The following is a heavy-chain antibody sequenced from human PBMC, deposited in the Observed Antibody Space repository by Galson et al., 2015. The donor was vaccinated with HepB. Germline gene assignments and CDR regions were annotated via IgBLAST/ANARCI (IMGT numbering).Heavy chain of an antibody. CDR2: IKTDGTIT. Sequence: SLRLSCAASGFSFSSYWMHWVRQAPGKGLVWISGIKTDGTITVYADSVKGRLTISRDNAKSTLYLQMNSLSDDDTAMYYCARDGAEATPNDCWGQGTLVTVSS. CDR3: ARDGAEATPNDC. V-gene: IGHV3-74*01. CDR1: GFSFSSYW. D-gene: IGHD2-15*01. J-gene: IGHJ4*02.